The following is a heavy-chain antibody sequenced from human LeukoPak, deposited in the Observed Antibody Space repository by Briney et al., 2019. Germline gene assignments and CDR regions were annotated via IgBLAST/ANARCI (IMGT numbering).Heavy chain of an antibody. CDR2: ISSGSSTI. D-gene: IGHD3-22*01. V-gene: IGHV3-48*01. J-gene: IGHJ4*02. CDR3: ARDLLSYYDSSEDY. CDR1: GSTFSSYS. Sequence: QTGGSLRLSCAASGSTFSSYSMNWVRQAPGKGLEWVSYISSGSSTIYYADSVKGRFTISRDNGKNSLFLQMNSLRAEDTAVYYCARDLLSYYDSSEDYWGQGTLVTVSS.